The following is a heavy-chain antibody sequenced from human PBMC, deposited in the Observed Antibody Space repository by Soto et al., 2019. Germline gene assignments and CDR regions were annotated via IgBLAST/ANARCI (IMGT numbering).Heavy chain of an antibody. CDR3: ARDKITGLFDY. CDR2: INHSGST. V-gene: IGHV4-34*01. CDR1: GGSFSGYY. J-gene: IGHJ4*02. Sequence: QVQLQQWGAGLLKPSETLTLTCAVYGGSFSGYYWTWIRQPLGTGLEWIGEINHSGSTNYNPSLKSRVTISVDTSKNQFSLKLTSVTAADTAVYYCARDKITGLFDYWGQGTLVTVSS. D-gene: IGHD2-8*02.